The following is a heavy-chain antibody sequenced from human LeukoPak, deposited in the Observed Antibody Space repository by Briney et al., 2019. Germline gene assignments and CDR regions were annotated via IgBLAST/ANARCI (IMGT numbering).Heavy chain of an antibody. V-gene: IGHV1-69*05. CDR1: GGTFSSYA. Sequence: SVTVSCKASGGTFSSYAISWVRQAPGQGLEWMGRIIPIFGTANYAQKFQGRVTITTDESTSIAHMELSSLRSEDTAVYYCARDQRSSSWYGSFDYWGQGTLVTVSS. CDR2: IIPIFGTA. D-gene: IGHD6-13*01. J-gene: IGHJ4*02. CDR3: ARDQRSSSWYGSFDY.